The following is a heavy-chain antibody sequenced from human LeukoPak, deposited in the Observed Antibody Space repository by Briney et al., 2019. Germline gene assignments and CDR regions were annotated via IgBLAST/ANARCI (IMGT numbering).Heavy chain of an antibody. J-gene: IGHJ2*01. V-gene: IGHV1-69*13. CDR2: IIPIFGTA. CDR3: ARDVGRYTYGYRPTELYWYFDL. CDR1: GGTFSSYA. Sequence: ASVKVSCKASGGTFSSYAISWVRQAPGQGLEWMGGIIPIFGTANYAQKFQGRATITADESTSTAYMELSSLRSEDTAVYYCARDVGRYTYGYRPTELYWYFDLWGRGTRVTVSS. D-gene: IGHD5-18*01.